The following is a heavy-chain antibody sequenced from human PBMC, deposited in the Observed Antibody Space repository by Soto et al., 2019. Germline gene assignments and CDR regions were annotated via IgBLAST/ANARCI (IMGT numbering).Heavy chain of an antibody. Sequence: PGGSLRLSCAASGFTFSNAWMSWVRQAPGKGLEWVGRIKSKTDGGTTDYAAPVKGRFTISRDDSKNTLYLQMNSLKTEDTAVYYCTTGYRITMIVVVITKHYFDYWGQGTLVTVSS. J-gene: IGHJ4*02. CDR3: TTGYRITMIVVVITKHYFDY. D-gene: IGHD3-22*01. V-gene: IGHV3-15*01. CDR2: IKSKTDGGTT. CDR1: GFTFSNAW.